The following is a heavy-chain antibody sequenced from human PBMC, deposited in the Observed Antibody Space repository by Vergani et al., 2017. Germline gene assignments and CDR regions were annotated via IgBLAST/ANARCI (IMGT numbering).Heavy chain of an antibody. CDR2: IYYSGST. J-gene: IGHJ4*02. D-gene: IGHD1-26*01. V-gene: IGHV4-39*07. CDR1: GGSISSSSYY. Sequence: QVQLQQWGAGLVKPSETLSLTCTVSGGSISSSSYYWGWIRQPPGKGLEWIGSIYYSGSTYYNPSLKSRVTISVDTSKNQFSQKLSSVTAADTAVYYCARDYSGELRYDYWGQGTLVTVSS. CDR3: ARDYSGELRYDY.